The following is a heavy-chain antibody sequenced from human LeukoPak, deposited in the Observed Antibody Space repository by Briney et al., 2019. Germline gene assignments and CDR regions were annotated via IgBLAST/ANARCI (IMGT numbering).Heavy chain of an antibody. CDR3: ARAAYYYDSSGRLLL. V-gene: IGHV3-53*01. Sequence: GGSLRLSCAASGFTFSSYSMNWVRQAPGKGLEWVSVIYSGGSTYYADSVKGRFTISRDNSKNTLYLQMNSLRAEDTAVYYCARAAYYYDSSGRLLLWGQGTLVTVSS. D-gene: IGHD3-22*01. J-gene: IGHJ4*02. CDR1: GFTFSSYS. CDR2: IYSGGST.